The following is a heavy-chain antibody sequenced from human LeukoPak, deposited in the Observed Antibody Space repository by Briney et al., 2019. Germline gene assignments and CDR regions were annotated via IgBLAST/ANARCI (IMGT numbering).Heavy chain of an antibody. CDR1: GGSISSGGYS. CDR2: IYHSGST. Sequence: PSETLSLTCTVSGGSISSGGYSWSWIRQPPGKGLEWIGYIYHSGSTYYNPSLKSRVTISVDRSKNQFSLKLSSVTAADTAVYYCARLSYHTAIDYWGQGTLVTVSS. V-gene: IGHV4-30-2*01. CDR3: ARLSYHTAIDY. J-gene: IGHJ4*02. D-gene: IGHD5-18*01.